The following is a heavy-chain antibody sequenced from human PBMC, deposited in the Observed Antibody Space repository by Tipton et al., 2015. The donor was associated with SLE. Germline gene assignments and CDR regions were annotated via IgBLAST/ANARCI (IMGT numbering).Heavy chain of an antibody. CDR1: GYTFTSYA. CDR2: ITTNTGNP. V-gene: IGHV7-4-1*02. J-gene: IGHJ2*01. D-gene: IGHD2-2*01. Sequence: QVQLVQSGSELKKPGASVKVSCKASGYTFTSYAMNWVRPAPGQGLEWMGWITTNTGNPTYAQGFTGRFVFSLDPSVSTAYLQISSLKAEDTAVYYCARTPLPQLEWYFDLWGRGALVTVSS. CDR3: ARTPLPQLEWYFDL.